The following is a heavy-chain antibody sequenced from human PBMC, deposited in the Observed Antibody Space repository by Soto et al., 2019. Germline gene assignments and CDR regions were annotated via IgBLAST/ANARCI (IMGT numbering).Heavy chain of an antibody. D-gene: IGHD6-6*01. CDR2: IYYSGST. Sequence: PSETLSLTSTVSGGSISSGDYYWSWIRQPPGKGLEWIGSIYYSGSTNYNPSLKSRVTISVDTSKNQFSLKLSSVTAADTAVYYCARDSIAVDYWGQGTLVTVSS. CDR3: ARDSIAVDY. J-gene: IGHJ4*02. CDR1: GGSISSGDYY. V-gene: IGHV4-61*08.